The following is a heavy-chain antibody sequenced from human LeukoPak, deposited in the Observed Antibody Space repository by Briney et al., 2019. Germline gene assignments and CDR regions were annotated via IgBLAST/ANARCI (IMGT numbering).Heavy chain of an antibody. D-gene: IGHD3-3*01. CDR3: ATGDDFWSGYYQLDY. CDR1: GFTFSSYS. V-gene: IGHV3-48*04. J-gene: IGHJ4*02. CDR2: TSSSGSII. Sequence: GGSLRLPCAASGFTFSSYSMNWVRQAPGKGLEWVSYTSSSGSIIYYADSVKGRFTISRDNAKNSLYLQMNSLRAEDTAIYYCATGDDFWSGYYQLDYWGQGTLVTVSS.